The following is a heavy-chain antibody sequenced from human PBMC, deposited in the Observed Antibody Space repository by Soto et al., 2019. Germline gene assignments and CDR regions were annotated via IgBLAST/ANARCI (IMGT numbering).Heavy chain of an antibody. CDR2: INPNSGGT. V-gene: IGHV1-2*04. CDR1: GYTFTGYY. Sequence: QVQLVQSGAEVKKPGASVKVSCKASGYTFTGYYMHWVRQAPGQGLEWMGWINPNSGGTNYAQKFQGWVTMTRDTSISTAYMELSRLRSDDTAVYYCAVMTMVTSGLDAFDIWGQGTMVTVSS. D-gene: IGHD4-17*01. J-gene: IGHJ3*02. CDR3: AVMTMVTSGLDAFDI.